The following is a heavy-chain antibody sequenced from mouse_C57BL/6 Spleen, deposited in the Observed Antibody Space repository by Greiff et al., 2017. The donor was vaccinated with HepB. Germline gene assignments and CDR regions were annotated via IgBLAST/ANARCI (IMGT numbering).Heavy chain of an antibody. V-gene: IGHV1-72*01. CDR1: GYTFTSYW. D-gene: IGHD1-1*01. CDR3: ARSITTVVAEYFDY. Sequence: QVQLQQPGAELVQPGASVKLSCKASGYTFTSYWMHWVQQRPGRGLEWIGRIDPNSGGTKYNEKFKRKATLTVDKPSSTAYMQLSSLTSEDSAVYYCARSITTVVAEYFDYWGQGTTLTVSS. J-gene: IGHJ2*01. CDR2: IDPNSGGT.